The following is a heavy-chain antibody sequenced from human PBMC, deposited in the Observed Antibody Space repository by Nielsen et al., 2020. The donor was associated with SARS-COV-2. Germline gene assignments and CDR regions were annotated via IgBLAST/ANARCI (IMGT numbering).Heavy chain of an antibody. CDR1: GFTFSSYA. D-gene: IGHD6-13*01. J-gene: IGHJ4*02. CDR2: ISYDGSNK. CDR3: ARAGSSSWYLVPTVG. Sequence: GGSLRLSCAASGFTFSSYAMHWVRQAPGKGLEWVAVISYDGSNKYYADSVKGRFTISRDNSKNTLYLQMNSLRAEDTAVYYCARAGSSSWYLVPTVGWGQGTLVTDSS. V-gene: IGHV3-30*04.